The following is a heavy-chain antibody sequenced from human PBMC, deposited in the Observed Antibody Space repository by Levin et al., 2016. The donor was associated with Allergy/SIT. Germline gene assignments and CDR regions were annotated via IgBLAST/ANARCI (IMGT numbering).Heavy chain of an antibody. CDR3: ASGPMQLPATGYYGMDV. Sequence: ASVKVSCKASGYTFTGYYMHWVRQAPGQGLEWMGWINPNSGGTNYAQKFQGRVTMTRDTSISTAYMELSRLRSDDTAVYYCASGPMQLPATGYYGMDVWGQGTTVTVSS. D-gene: IGHD2-2*01. CDR1: GYTFTGYY. V-gene: IGHV1-2*02. CDR2: INPNSGGT. J-gene: IGHJ6*02.